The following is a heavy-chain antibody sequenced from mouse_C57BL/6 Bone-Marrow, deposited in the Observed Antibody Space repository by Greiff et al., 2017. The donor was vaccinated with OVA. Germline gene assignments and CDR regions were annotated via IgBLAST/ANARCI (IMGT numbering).Heavy chain of an antibody. Sequence: VQLQQSGAELVRPGASVKLSCTASGFNIKDDYMHWVKQRPEQGLEWIGWIDPENGDTEYASKFQGKATITADTSSNTAYLQLSSLTSEDTAVYYGTTVYYYGSRLYYYAIDYWGQGTSVTVSS. CDR1: GFNIKDDY. CDR2: IDPENGDT. J-gene: IGHJ4*01. V-gene: IGHV14-4*01. CDR3: TTVYYYGSRLYYYAIDY. D-gene: IGHD1-1*01.